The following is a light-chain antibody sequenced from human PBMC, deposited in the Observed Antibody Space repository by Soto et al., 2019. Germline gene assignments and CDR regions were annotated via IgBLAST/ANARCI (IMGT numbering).Light chain of an antibody. CDR2: EVS. Sequence: QSSLTQPASVSGSPGQSITISCTGTSSDVGRYNFVSWYQQLPGKAPKLMIYEVSNRPSGVSNRFSGSKSGNTASLTISGLQAEDEADYYCSSYTTSSHYVVGSRTKVTVL. CDR1: SSDVGRYNF. J-gene: IGLJ1*01. CDR3: SSYTTSSHYV. V-gene: IGLV2-14*01.